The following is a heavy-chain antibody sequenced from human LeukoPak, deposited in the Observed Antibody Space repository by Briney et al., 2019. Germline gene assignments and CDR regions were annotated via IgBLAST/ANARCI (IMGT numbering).Heavy chain of an antibody. CDR3: ARDGTGSGSYPSLY. CDR2: INPNSGGT. CDR1: GYTFTGYY. Sequence: ASVKVSCKASGYTFTGYYMHWVRQAPGQGLEWMGWINPNSGGTNYAQKLQGRVTMTRDTSISTAYMELSRLRSDDTAVYYCARDGTGSGSYPSLYWGQGTLVTVSS. V-gene: IGHV1-2*02. J-gene: IGHJ4*02. D-gene: IGHD1-26*01.